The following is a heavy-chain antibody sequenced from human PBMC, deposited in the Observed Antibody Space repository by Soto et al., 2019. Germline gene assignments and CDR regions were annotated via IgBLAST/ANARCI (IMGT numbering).Heavy chain of an antibody. J-gene: IGHJ6*02. D-gene: IGHD2-2*01. CDR1: GYTFTGYY. Sequence: QVQLVQSGAEVKKPGASVKVSCKASGYTFTGYYMHWVRQAPGQGLEWMGWINPNSGGTNYAQKFQGWVTMTRDTSISTAYMELSRLRSDDTAVYYCARDAYCISTSCPGTHYYGMDVWGQGTTVTVSS. V-gene: IGHV1-2*04. CDR2: INPNSGGT. CDR3: ARDAYCISTSCPGTHYYGMDV.